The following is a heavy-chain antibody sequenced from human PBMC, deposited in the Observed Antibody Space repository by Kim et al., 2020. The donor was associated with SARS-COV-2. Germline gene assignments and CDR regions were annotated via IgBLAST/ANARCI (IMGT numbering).Heavy chain of an antibody. Sequence: KVQGRVTITRDTFASKAYMELSSLRSEDTAIYYCARDYYDSSAHYYYFDYWGQGTLVTVSS. V-gene: IGHV1-3*01. CDR3: ARDYYDSSAHYYYFDY. J-gene: IGHJ4*02. D-gene: IGHD3-22*01.